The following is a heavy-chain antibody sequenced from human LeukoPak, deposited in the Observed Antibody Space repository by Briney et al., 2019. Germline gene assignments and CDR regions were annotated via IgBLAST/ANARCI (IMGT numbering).Heavy chain of an antibody. D-gene: IGHD3-9*01. Sequence: GGTLRLSCAASGFTFDDYAMHWVRQAPGKGLGWVSSISWNSGGIGTADSVRGRFTISRDNAKNSLYLQMNSLRIDDTALYYCAKDLGLDRPWLLSFDSWGQGTLVTVSS. CDR1: GFTFDDYA. CDR2: ISWNSGGI. J-gene: IGHJ4*02. CDR3: AKDLGLDRPWLLSFDS. V-gene: IGHV3-9*01.